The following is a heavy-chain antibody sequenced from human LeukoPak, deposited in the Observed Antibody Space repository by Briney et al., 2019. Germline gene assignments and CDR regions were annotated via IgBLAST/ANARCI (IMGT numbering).Heavy chain of an antibody. J-gene: IGHJ4*02. CDR1: GDSISSYY. V-gene: IGHV4-59*08. CDR3: ARRKAKTPNYFDY. CDR2: IYYSGNT. Sequence: SETLSLTCTVSGDSISSYYWTWIRQPPGKGLEWIGYIYYSGNTNYNPSLKSRVTISLDTSKNQLSLKLTSVTAADTAMYYCARRKAKTPNYFDYWGQGALVTVSS.